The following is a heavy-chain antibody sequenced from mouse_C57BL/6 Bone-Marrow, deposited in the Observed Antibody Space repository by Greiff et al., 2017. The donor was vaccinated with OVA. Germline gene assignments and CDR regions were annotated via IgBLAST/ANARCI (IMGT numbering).Heavy chain of an antibody. CDR3: TNLTTVDY. D-gene: IGHD1-1*01. V-gene: IGHV1-15*01. CDR1: GYTFTDYE. Sequence: QVQLKESGAELVRPGASVTLSCKASGYTFTDYEMHWVKQTPVHGLEWIGAIDPETGGTAYNQKFTGKAILTADKSSSTAYMELRSLTSEDSAVYYCTNLTTVDYWGQGTTLTVSS. J-gene: IGHJ2*01. CDR2: IDPETGGT.